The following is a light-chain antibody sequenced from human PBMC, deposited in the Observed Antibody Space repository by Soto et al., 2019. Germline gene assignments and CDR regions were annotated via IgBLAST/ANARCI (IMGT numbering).Light chain of an antibody. CDR3: QQHGSSPWM. J-gene: IGKJ1*01. CDR1: QSVSNNY. Sequence: EIVLTQSPGTLSLPPGERATLSCRASQSVSNNYLAWYQQKPGQAPRLLIHGASNRATGIPDRFSGSGSGTDFTLTISRLEPEDFAVYYCQQHGSSPWMFGQGTKVDIK. V-gene: IGKV3-20*01. CDR2: GAS.